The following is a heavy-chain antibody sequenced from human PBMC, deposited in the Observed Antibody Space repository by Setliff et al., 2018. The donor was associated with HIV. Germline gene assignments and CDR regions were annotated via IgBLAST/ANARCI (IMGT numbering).Heavy chain of an antibody. CDR2: IYYHGST. CDR1: GGSISSTNYF. CDR3: VNPSGAMGDFDS. J-gene: IGHJ4*02. Sequence: PSETLSLTCTVSGGSISSTNYFWGWIRQPPGKGLEWIGTIYYHGSTYYNPSLKSRVTISIDTSKNQSSLQLTSVTAADTAVYYCVNPSGAMGDFDSWGQGTLVT. V-gene: IGHV4-39*01. D-gene: IGHD3-16*01.